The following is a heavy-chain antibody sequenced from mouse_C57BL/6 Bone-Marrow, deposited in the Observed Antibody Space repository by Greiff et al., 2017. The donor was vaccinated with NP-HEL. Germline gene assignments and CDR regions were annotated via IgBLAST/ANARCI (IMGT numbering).Heavy chain of an antibody. V-gene: IGHV1-85*01. D-gene: IGHD2-1*01. CDR1: GYTFTSYD. J-gene: IGHJ4*01. CDR2: IYPRDGST. CDR3: ARSRGNYVRAMDY. Sequence: QVQLQQSGPELVKPGASLKLSCKASGYTFTSYDINWVKQRPGQGLEWIGWIYPRDGSTKYNEKFKGKATLTVDTSSSTAYMELHSLTSEDSAVYFCARSRGNYVRAMDYWGQGTSVTVSS.